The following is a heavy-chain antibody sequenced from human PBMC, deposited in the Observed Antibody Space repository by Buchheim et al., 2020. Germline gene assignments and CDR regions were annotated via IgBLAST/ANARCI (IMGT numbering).Heavy chain of an antibody. J-gene: IGHJ6*02. CDR1: GFSFSTYS. Sequence: EVELVESGGGLVQPGGSLRLSCAVSGFSFSTYSMDWVRQAPGKGLEWLAYISDTSSTIYYGDSVKGRFTVSRDNAKNALYLRMNSLKVEDTAVYYCARAHTPYSSSWYDYYYGMDVWGQGTT. V-gene: IGHV3-48*04. CDR2: ISDTSSTI. CDR3: ARAHTPYSSSWYDYYYGMDV. D-gene: IGHD6-13*01.